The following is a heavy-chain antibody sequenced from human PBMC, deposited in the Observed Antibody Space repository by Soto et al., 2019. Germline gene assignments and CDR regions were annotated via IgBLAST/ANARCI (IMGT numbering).Heavy chain of an antibody. D-gene: IGHD3-10*01. V-gene: IGHV4-59*06. J-gene: IGHJ4*02. CDR1: GGSISSYS. CDR2: IYYSGST. CDR3: AREARGFYPSFLDY. Sequence: PSETLSLTCTVSGGSISSYSWSWIRQPPGKGLEWIGYIYYSGSTYYNPSLKSRVTISVDTSKNQFALKLSSVTAADTAVYYCAREARGFYPSFLDYWGQATLVTVSS.